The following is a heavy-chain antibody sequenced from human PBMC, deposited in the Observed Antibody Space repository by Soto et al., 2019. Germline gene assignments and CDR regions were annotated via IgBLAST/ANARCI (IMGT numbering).Heavy chain of an antibody. Sequence: SETLSLTCTVSGGSISSSSYYWGWIRQPPGKGLEWIGSIYYSGSTYYNPSLKSRVTISVYTSKNQFSLKLSSVTAADTAVYYCARHGAPYDSSGYYYLNYYYYGMDVWGQGTTVTVSS. D-gene: IGHD3-22*01. CDR3: ARHGAPYDSSGYYYLNYYYYGMDV. V-gene: IGHV4-39*01. J-gene: IGHJ6*02. CDR1: GGSISSSSYY. CDR2: IYYSGST.